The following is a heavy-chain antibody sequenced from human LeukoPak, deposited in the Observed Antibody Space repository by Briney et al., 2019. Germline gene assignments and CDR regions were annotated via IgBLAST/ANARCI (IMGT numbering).Heavy chain of an antibody. V-gene: IGHV1-3*01. CDR3: ARDLSLMVRGSHFDY. CDR1: GYTFTSYA. Sequence: GASVKVSCKASGYTFTSYAMHWVRQAPGQRLEWMGWINAGNGNTKYSQKFQGRVTITRDTSASTAYMELSSLRSEDTAVYYCARDLSLMVRGSHFDYWGQGTLVTVSS. D-gene: IGHD3-10*01. J-gene: IGHJ4*02. CDR2: INAGNGNT.